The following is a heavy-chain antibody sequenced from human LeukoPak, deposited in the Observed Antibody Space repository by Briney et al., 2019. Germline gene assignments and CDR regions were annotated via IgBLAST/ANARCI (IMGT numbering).Heavy chain of an antibody. Sequence: KPGASVKVSCKASGYTFTGYYMPWGRQAPGQGPEWMGWINPNSGGTNYAQKFQGRVTMTRDTSISTAYMELSRLRSDDTAVYYCARYRSGLRGGTWFDPWGQGTLVTVSS. CDR3: ARYRSGLRGGTWFDP. V-gene: IGHV1-2*02. CDR1: GYTFTGYY. D-gene: IGHD6-19*01. CDR2: INPNSGGT. J-gene: IGHJ5*02.